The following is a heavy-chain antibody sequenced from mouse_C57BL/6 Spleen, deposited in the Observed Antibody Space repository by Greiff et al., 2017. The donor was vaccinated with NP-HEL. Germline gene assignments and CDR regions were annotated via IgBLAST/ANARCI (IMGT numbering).Heavy chain of an antibody. Sequence: VQLQQSGPELVKPGASVKISCKASGYTFTDYYMNWVKQSHGKSLEWIGDINPNNGGTSYNQKFKGKATLTVDKSSSTAYMELRSLTSEDSAVYYCARWSNLMGDYWGQGTSVTVSS. CDR2: INPNNGGT. V-gene: IGHV1-26*01. CDR3: ARWSNLMGDY. J-gene: IGHJ4*01. D-gene: IGHD2-5*01. CDR1: GYTFTDYY.